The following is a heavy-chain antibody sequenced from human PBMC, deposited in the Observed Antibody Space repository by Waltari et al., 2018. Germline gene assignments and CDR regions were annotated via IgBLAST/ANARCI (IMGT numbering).Heavy chain of an antibody. J-gene: IGHJ4*02. V-gene: IGHV1-8*02. Sequence: QVQLVQSGAEVKKPGASVKVSCKASGYTFTSYDINWVRQATGQGLEWMGWMNPNSGNTGYAQKFQGRVTMTRNTSISTAYMELSSLRSEDAAVYYCAGDILTGYGFDYWGQGTLVTVSS. CDR3: AGDILTGYGFDY. CDR2: MNPNSGNT. D-gene: IGHD3-9*01. CDR1: GYTFTSYD.